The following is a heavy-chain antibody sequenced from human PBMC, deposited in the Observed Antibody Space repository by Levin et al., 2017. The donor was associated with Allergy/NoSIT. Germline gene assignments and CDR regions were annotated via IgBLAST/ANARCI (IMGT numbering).Heavy chain of an antibody. V-gene: IGHV3-7*01. J-gene: IGHJ4*02. Sequence: PGGSLRLSCVASGFTLGNYWMTWVRQAPGKGLEWVASMSQDGGEIHYVESVKGRSTISRDNAKHALYLPMNDWGVDDTAVCYWARDPGGYDDWGQGTLVTASS. CDR3: ARDPGGYDD. CDR2: MSQDGGEI. CDR1: GFTLGNYW. D-gene: IGHD4-23*01.